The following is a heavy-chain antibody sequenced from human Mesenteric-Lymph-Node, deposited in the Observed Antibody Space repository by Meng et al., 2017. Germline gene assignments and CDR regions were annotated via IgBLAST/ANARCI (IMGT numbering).Heavy chain of an antibody. CDR3: ARDPAAFDF. D-gene: IGHD6-25*01. Sequence: QLQQSGPGLVKPSHTRSPTCAISGDSCSPNSAAWNWIRQSPSGGLEWLGRTYYKSKWYNDYAESVKSRITINPDTSKNQFSLQLNSVTPEDTAVYYCARDPAAFDFWGQGILVTVSS. CDR2: TYYKSKWYN. J-gene: IGHJ4*02. V-gene: IGHV6-1*01. CDR1: GDSCSPNSAA.